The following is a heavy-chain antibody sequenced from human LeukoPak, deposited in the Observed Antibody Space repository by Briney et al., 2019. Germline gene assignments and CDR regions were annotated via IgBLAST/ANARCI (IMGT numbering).Heavy chain of an antibody. V-gene: IGHV3-30*04. Sequence: GRSLRLSCAASGFTFSNYAMHWVRQAPGKGLEWVAVISHDGSNKHYADSVKGRFTISRDNSKNTLYLQMNSLRAEDTAVYYCAKVWSAHPNYYYMDVWGKGTTVTVSS. D-gene: IGHD3-3*01. J-gene: IGHJ6*03. CDR1: GFTFSNYA. CDR3: AKVWSAHPNYYYMDV. CDR2: ISHDGSNK.